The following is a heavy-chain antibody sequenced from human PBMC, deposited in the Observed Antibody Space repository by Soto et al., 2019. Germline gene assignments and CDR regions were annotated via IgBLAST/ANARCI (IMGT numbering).Heavy chain of an antibody. J-gene: IGHJ4*02. CDR3: ARVPVHCSGGSCYPGPMGY. CDR2: INAGNGNT. CDR1: GYTFTSYA. V-gene: IGHV1-3*01. Sequence: ASVNVSCKASGYTFTSYAMHWVRQAPGQRLEWMGWINAGNGNTKYSQKFQGRVTITRDTSASTAYMELSSLRSEDTAVYYCARVPVHCSGGSCYPGPMGYCGQGTLVTVSS. D-gene: IGHD2-15*01.